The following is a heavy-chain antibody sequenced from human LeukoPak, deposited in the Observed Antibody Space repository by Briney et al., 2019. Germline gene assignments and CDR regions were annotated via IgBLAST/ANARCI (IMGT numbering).Heavy chain of an antibody. V-gene: IGHV4-34*01. CDR3: ARHRRVWNSSGWSLGLFDP. D-gene: IGHD6-19*01. Sequence: SETLSLTCAVYGGSFSGYYWSWIRQPPGKGLEWIGEINHSGSTNYNPSLKSRVTISVDTSKNQFSLKLSSVTAADTAVYYCARHRRVWNSSGWSLGLFDPWGQGTLVTVSS. CDR1: GGSFSGYY. J-gene: IGHJ5*02. CDR2: INHSGST.